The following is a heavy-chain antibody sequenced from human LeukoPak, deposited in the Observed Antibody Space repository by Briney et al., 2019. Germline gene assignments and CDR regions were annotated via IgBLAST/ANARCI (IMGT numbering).Heavy chain of an antibody. J-gene: IGHJ4*02. Sequence: SETLSLTCAVYGGSFSGYYWSWIRQPPGKGLEWIGEINHSGSTNYNPSLKSRVTISVDTSKNQFSLKLSSVTAADTAVYYCARGVAVEAAVDYCGQGTLVTVSS. V-gene: IGHV4-34*01. D-gene: IGHD6-13*01. CDR2: INHSGST. CDR1: GGSFSGYY. CDR3: ARGVAVEAAVDY.